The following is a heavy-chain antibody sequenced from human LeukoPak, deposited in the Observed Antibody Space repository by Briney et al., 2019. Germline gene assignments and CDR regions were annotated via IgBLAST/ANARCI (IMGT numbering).Heavy chain of an antibody. D-gene: IGHD3-22*01. Sequence: ASVNLSCKASGYGFTSYGINWVWLAPGQGLEWKGWMNLNSGNTGYAQKFQGRVTMTRNTSISTAYRELSSLRSGDTAWYYRARGQNYYDSSGYRLGDYWGQGTLVTVSS. CDR2: MNLNSGNT. J-gene: IGHJ4*02. CDR3: ARGQNYYDSSGYRLGDY. V-gene: IGHV1-8*01. CDR1: GYGFTSYG.